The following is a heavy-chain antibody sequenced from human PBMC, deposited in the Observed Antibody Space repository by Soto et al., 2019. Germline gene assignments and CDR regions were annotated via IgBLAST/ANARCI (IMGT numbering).Heavy chain of an antibody. CDR1: GGTFSSYA. J-gene: IGHJ4*02. CDR3: ARGGLAVAGDFDY. CDR2: IIPIFGTA. V-gene: IGHV1-69*12. D-gene: IGHD6-19*01. Sequence: QVQLVQSGAEVKKPGSSVKVSCKASGGTFSSYAISWVRQAPGQGLEWMGGIIPIFGTANYAQKFQGRVTITADESTSTAYVEMSSLRYEDTAVYYCARGGLAVAGDFDYWGQGTLVTVSS.